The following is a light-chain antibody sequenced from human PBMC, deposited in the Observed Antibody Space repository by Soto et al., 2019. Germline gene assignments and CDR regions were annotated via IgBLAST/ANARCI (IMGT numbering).Light chain of an antibody. CDR2: DTS. J-gene: IGKJ4*01. V-gene: IGKV3-15*01. CDR3: QRYNNWPRT. CDR1: PGIRDT. Sequence: EVLMTQSPATLSVSPGEGATRSCMASPGIRDTLAWYQHKPGQTPRLRIDDTSTRATAVPARFSGSRSGTEFALTINSLQSEDFAVYYCQRYNNWPRTFGGGTKVDIK.